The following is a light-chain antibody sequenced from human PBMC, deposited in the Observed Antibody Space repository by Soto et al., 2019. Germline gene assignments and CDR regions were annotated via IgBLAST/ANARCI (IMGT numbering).Light chain of an antibody. CDR2: SVS. V-gene: IGKV1D-12*01. CDR3: QQGYSFPLT. Sequence: DIQMTQSPSSVSASVGDRVTITCRASQVLSKWFAWYQQKPGKAPKLLISSVSTLESGVPSRFSGSGAGTDFTLTISNLQPEDFATYYCQQGYSFPLTFGGGTKVDIK. CDR1: QVLSKW. J-gene: IGKJ4*01.